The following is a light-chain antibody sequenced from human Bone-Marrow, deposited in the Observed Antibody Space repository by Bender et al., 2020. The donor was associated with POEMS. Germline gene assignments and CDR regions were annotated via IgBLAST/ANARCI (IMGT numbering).Light chain of an antibody. J-gene: IGLJ3*02. CDR1: SSDVGSYNL. CDR3: AVWDDSLNGWV. V-gene: IGLV2-14*02. Sequence: QSALTQPASVSGSPGQSITISCTGTSSDVGSYNLVSWYQQYPGKAPKLMIYEVSKRPSGVPDRFSGSRSGTSASLAISGLQSEDEADYYCAVWDDSLNGWVFGGGTKLTVL. CDR2: EVS.